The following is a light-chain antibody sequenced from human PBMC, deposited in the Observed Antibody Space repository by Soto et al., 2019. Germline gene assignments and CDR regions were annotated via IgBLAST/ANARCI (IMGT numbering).Light chain of an antibody. CDR3: LQHYNHPFS. Sequence: AIQMTQSPSSLSASVGDRVTITCRASQDIRNDLGRFQQKPGKAPRLLIYGASSLQSGVPSRFSGSGSGTDFTLPISSLQPEDFATYYCLQHYNHPFSFGQGNKLEIK. J-gene: IGKJ2*01. CDR1: QDIRND. CDR2: GAS. V-gene: IGKV1-6*01.